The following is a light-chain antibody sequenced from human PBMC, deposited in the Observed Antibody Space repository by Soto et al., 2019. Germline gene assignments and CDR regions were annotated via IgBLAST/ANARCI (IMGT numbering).Light chain of an antibody. V-gene: IGKV3-20*01. CDR2: GAS. J-gene: IGKJ1*01. Sequence: VFTLSPGTLSLSPREGATLSCRASQSVSSNYLAWYQQKPGQAPRLLIYGASTRATGIPDRFSGSGSGTDFTLTIHSLHPDDFATYYCQQYNSYSTFGQGTKVDIK. CDR1: QSVSSNY. CDR3: QQYNSYST.